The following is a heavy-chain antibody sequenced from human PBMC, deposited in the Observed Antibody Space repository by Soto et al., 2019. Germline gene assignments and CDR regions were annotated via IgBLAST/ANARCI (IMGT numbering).Heavy chain of an antibody. CDR3: ARDCHYCSGVGGRNWFDP. Sequence: QVHLQESGPGLVKPSETLSLTCTVSGGSVSSGSYYWSWIRQPPGKGLEWIGYIYYSGSTNYNPSRTSRVTISVDTSKNRFSLKLSSVNAADTAVYYGARDCHYCSGVGGRNWFDPWGQGTLVTGSS. D-gene: IGHD2-15*01. J-gene: IGHJ5*02. CDR2: IYYSGST. V-gene: IGHV4-61*01. CDR1: GGSVSSGSYY.